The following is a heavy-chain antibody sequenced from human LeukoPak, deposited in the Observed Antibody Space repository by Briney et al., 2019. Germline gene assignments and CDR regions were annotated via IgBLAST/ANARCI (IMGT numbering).Heavy chain of an antibody. V-gene: IGHV4-38-2*02. Sequence: SETLSLTCTVSGYSISSGYYWGWIRQPPGKGLEWVGSIYHSGSTYYNPSLKSRVTISVDTSKNQFSLKLSSVTAADTAVYYCAATFREYYYYLDVWGQGTTVTISS. CDR3: AATFREYYYYLDV. J-gene: IGHJ6*03. CDR1: GYSISSGYY. CDR2: IYHSGST.